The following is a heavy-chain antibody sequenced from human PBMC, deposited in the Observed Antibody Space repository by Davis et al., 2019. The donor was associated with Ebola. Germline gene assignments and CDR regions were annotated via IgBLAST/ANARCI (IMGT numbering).Heavy chain of an antibody. D-gene: IGHD3-3*01. Sequence: PGGSLRLSCAASGFTFSSYWMTWVRQAPGKGLEWVASIEKDGDEKYYVDSVKGRFTISRDNAKNSLYLQMNSLRAEDTAVYYCAREELRFLEWLFTHFDYWGQGTLVTVSS. V-gene: IGHV3-7*03. J-gene: IGHJ4*02. CDR2: IEKDGDEK. CDR1: GFTFSSYW. CDR3: AREELRFLEWLFTHFDY.